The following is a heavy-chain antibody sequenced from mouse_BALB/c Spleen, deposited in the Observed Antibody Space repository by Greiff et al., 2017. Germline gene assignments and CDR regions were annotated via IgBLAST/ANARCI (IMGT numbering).Heavy chain of an antibody. CDR2: ISSGGGST. V-gene: IGHV5-12-1*01. CDR3: ARGGRDSWFAY. Sequence: EVQGVESGGGLVKPGGSLKLSCAASGFAFSSYDMSWVRQTPEKRLEWVAYISSGGGSTYYPDTVKGRFTISRDNAKNTLYLQMSSLKSEDTAMYYCARGGRDSWFAYWGQGTLVTVSA. J-gene: IGHJ3*01. D-gene: IGHD1-1*02. CDR1: GFAFSSYD.